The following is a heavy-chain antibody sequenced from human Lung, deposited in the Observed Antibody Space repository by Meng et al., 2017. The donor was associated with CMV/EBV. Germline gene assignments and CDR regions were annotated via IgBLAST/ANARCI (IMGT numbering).Heavy chain of an antibody. Sequence: ASVKVSCTSSLSTFTGYNIHWVRQAPGQGLEWMGWINPNTGDTNYAQKFQGRVTLTGDTSISTAYMELSRLKSDDTAVFFCARLFHTSLGTNYYYGMDVWGQGTTVTVSS. CDR3: ARLFHTSLGTNYYYGMDV. CDR1: LSTFTGYN. J-gene: IGHJ6*02. CDR2: INPNTGDT. V-gene: IGHV1-2*02. D-gene: IGHD3/OR15-3a*01.